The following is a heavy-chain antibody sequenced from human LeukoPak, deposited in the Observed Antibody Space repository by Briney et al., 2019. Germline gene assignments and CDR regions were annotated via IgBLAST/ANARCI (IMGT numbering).Heavy chain of an antibody. Sequence: ASVNVSCKASGYTFTSYAMHWVRQAPGQRLEWMGWINAGNGNTKYSQKFQGRVTITRDTSASTAYMELSSLRSEDTAVYYCASPFGSPRPDYYYYGMDVWGKGTTVTVSS. V-gene: IGHV1-3*01. CDR1: GYTFTSYA. CDR3: ASPFGSPRPDYYYYGMDV. D-gene: IGHD3-3*01. CDR2: INAGNGNT. J-gene: IGHJ6*04.